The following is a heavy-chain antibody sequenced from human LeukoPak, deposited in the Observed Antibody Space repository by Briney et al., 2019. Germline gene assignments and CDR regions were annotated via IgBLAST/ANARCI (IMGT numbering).Heavy chain of an antibody. J-gene: IGHJ5*02. CDR1: GGSISSGGYY. D-gene: IGHD6-13*01. V-gene: IGHV4-31*03. Sequence: KTSETLSLTCTVSGGSISSGGYYWSWIRQHPGKGLEWIGYIYYSGSTYYNPSLKSRVTISVDTSKNQFSLKLSSVTAADTAVYYCARVSPLTAGPHYWFDPWGQGTLVTVSS. CDR3: ARVSPLTAGPHYWFDP. CDR2: IYYSGST.